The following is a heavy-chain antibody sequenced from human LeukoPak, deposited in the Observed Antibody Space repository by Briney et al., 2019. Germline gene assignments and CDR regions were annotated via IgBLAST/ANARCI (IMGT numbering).Heavy chain of an antibody. V-gene: IGHV3-74*01. CDR2: INSDGSTT. Sequence: GGSLRLSCAASGFTFSSYWMHWVRQAPGKGLVWVSRINSDGSTTNYADSVKGRFTISRDNAKNTLYLQVNSLRAEDTAVYYCARVVEASTQAGVYWGQGTLVTVSS. J-gene: IGHJ4*02. CDR3: ARVVEASTQAGVY. D-gene: IGHD1-26*01. CDR1: GFTFSSYW.